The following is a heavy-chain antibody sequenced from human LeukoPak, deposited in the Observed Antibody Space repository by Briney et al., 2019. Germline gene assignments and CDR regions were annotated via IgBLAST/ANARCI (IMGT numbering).Heavy chain of an antibody. J-gene: IGHJ4*02. Sequence: GGSLRLSCAASGFTFSGYWMSWVRQTPGKGLEWVANIKQDGSEKYYVDSVKGRFTISRDNAKNSLYLQMNSLRAEDTAVYYCASPSYHSFDYWRQGTLVTVS. CDR2: IKQDGSEK. CDR1: GFTFSGYW. CDR3: ASPSYHSFDY. V-gene: IGHV3-7*05.